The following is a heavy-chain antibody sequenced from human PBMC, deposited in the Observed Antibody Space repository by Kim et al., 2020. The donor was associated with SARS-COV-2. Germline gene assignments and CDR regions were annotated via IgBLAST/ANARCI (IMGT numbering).Heavy chain of an antibody. Sequence: GGSLRLSCAASGFTFSNAWMSWVRQAPGKGLEWVGRIKSKTDGGTTDYAAPVKGRFTISRDDSKNTLYLQMNSLKTEDTAVYYCTTYCTNGVCYLPDYYYYYGMDVWGQGTTVTVSS. CDR1: GFTFSNAW. D-gene: IGHD2-8*01. CDR2: IKSKTDGGTT. V-gene: IGHV3-15*01. J-gene: IGHJ6*02. CDR3: TTYCTNGVCYLPDYYYYYGMDV.